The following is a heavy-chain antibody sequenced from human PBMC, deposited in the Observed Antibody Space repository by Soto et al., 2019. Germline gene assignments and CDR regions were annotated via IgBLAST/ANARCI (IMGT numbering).Heavy chain of an antibody. CDR2: ISYDGSNK. CDR3: XXXYXRFNSGYGFSMDV. CDR1: GFTFSSYA. J-gene: IGHJ6*02. Sequence: QVQLVESGGGVVQPGRSLRLSCAASGFTFSSYAMHWVRQAPGKGLEWVAVISYDGSNKYYADSVKGRFTISRDNSKNTXXXXXXSLXXXXTAVXXXXXXYXRFNSGYGFSMDVWGQGTTVTVSS. D-gene: IGHD5-12*01. V-gene: IGHV3-30-3*01.